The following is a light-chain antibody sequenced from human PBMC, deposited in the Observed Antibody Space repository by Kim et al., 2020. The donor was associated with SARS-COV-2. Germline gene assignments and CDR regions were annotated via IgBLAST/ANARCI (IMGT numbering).Light chain of an antibody. CDR3: NSRDSSGNHLWV. CDR1: SLRRYY. J-gene: IGLJ3*02. V-gene: IGLV3-19*01. Sequence: SSELTQDPAVSVALGQTVRITCQGDSLRRYYASWYQQKPGRAPVLVIYGKNNRPSGIPVRFSGSSSGNTASLTITGAQAEDEADYYCNSRDSSGNHLWVFGGGTQLTVL. CDR2: GKN.